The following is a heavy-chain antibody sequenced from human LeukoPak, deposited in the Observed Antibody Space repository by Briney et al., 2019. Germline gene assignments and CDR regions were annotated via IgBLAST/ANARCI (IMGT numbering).Heavy chain of an antibody. D-gene: IGHD3-22*01. CDR1: GYSFLNYW. CDR2: IYPGDSDT. V-gene: IGHV5-51*01. Sequence: GESLKISCKGFGYSFLNYWIGWARQMPGKGLEWMGIIYPGDSDTRYSPSLQGQVTISADMSISTAYLQWSSLKASDTAMYYCARLYYDSRGYYSEVDYWGQGTLVTVSS. CDR3: ARLYYDSRGYYSEVDY. J-gene: IGHJ4*02.